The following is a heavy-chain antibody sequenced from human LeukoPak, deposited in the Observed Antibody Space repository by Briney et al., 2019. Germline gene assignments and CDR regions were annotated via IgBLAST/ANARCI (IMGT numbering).Heavy chain of an antibody. CDR3: ARVVNSYGPVDY. V-gene: IGHV3-74*01. D-gene: IGHD5-18*01. Sequence: GGSLRLSCAASGFTFSSYWMHWVRQAPGKGLVWVSRINSDGSSTSYADSVKGRLTISRDNAKNTLYLQMNSLRAEDTAVYYCARVVNSYGPVDYWGQGTLVTVSS. J-gene: IGHJ4*02. CDR1: GFTFSSYW. CDR2: INSDGSST.